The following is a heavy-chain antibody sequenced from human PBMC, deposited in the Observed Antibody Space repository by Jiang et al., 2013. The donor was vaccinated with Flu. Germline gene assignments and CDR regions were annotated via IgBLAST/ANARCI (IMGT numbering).Heavy chain of an antibody. CDR2: IYWDDDK. J-gene: IGHJ5*02. CDR3: AHPREGSSWYGGLYNWFDP. V-gene: IGHV2-5*02. D-gene: IGHD6-13*01. CDR1: GFSLSTSGVG. Sequence: KPTQTLTLTCTFSGFSLSTSGVGVGWTRQPPGKALEWLALIYWDDDKRYSPSLKSRLTITKDTSKNQVVLTMTNMDPVDTATYYCAHPREGSSWYGGLYNWFDPWGQGTLVTVSS.